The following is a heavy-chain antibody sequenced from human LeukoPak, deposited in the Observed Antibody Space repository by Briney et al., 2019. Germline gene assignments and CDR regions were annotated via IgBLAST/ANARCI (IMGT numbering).Heavy chain of an antibody. D-gene: IGHD6-13*01. Sequence: ASVKLSCKASGYTFTGYYMYWVRQAPGQGLEWMGWTNPNSGGTNYAQKFQGRVTMTRDTSISTAYMELSRLRSDDTAVYYCARESAIAAALDYWGQGTLVTVSS. CDR1: GYTFTGYY. CDR3: ARESAIAAALDY. V-gene: IGHV1-2*02. J-gene: IGHJ4*02. CDR2: TNPNSGGT.